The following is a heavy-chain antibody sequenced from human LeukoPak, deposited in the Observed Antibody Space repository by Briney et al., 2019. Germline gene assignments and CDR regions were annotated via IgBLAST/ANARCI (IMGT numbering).Heavy chain of an antibody. Sequence: SETLSLTCTVSGGPISSYYWSWIRQPPGKGLEWIGYIYYSGSTNYNPSLKSRVTISVDTSKNQFSLKLSSVTAADTAVYYCATTRREDGSGSFDYWGQGTLVTVSS. D-gene: IGHD3-10*01. J-gene: IGHJ4*02. CDR3: ATTRREDGSGSFDY. CDR1: GGPISSYY. CDR2: IYYSGST. V-gene: IGHV4-59*08.